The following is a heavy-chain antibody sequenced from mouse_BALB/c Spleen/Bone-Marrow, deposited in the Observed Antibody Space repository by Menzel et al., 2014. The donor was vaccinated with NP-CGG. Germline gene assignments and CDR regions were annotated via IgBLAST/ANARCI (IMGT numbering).Heavy chain of an antibody. J-gene: IGHJ4*01. CDR1: GFNIKDTY. V-gene: IGHV14-3*02. CDR3: ARWLLNYYAMDY. CDR2: IDPADGNT. D-gene: IGHD2-3*01. Sequence: VQLQQSGAGLVKPGASVKLSCTASGFNIKDTYMHWVKQRPEQGLEWIGRIDPADGNTKYDPKFQGKATITADTSSNTAYLQLSSLTSEDTAVYYCARWLLNYYAMDYWGQGTSVTVSS.